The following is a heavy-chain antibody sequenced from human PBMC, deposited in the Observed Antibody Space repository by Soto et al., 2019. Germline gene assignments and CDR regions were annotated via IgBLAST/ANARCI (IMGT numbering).Heavy chain of an antibody. CDR2: ISGSGGST. J-gene: IGHJ4*02. CDR3: AKIGYYCDSSGYYYLDY. CDR1: GFTFSSYA. D-gene: IGHD3-22*01. V-gene: IGHV3-23*01. Sequence: PGGSLRLSCAASGFTFSSYAMSWVRQAPGKGLEWVSAISGSGGSTYYADSVKGRFTISRDNSKNTLYLQMNSLRAEDTAVYYCAKIGYYCDSSGYYYLDYWGQGTLVTLSS.